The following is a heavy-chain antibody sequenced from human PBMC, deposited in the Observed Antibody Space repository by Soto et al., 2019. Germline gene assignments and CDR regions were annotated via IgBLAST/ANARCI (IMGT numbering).Heavy chain of an antibody. CDR2: IWYDGSEK. Sequence: PGGSLRLSCAASGFTFRNHGMHWVRLAPGKGLEWVAVIWYDGSEKYYADSVKGRFTISRDNSKNTLYLQMNSLRGEDAAVYYCAKDLGCPPDRFDFWGQGTLVTVSS. J-gene: IGHJ5*01. CDR1: GFTFRNHG. D-gene: IGHD7-27*01. CDR3: AKDLGCPPDRFDF. V-gene: IGHV3-33*06.